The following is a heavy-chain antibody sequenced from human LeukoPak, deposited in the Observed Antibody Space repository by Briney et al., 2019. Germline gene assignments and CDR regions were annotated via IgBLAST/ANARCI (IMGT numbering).Heavy chain of an antibody. CDR2: INRDGRST. J-gene: IGHJ4*02. CDR1: GFTFSNYG. D-gene: IGHD4-17*01. V-gene: IGHV3-74*01. CDR3: ALPLRDGDFYFDY. Sequence: GGSLRLSCAASGFTFSNYGMHWVRQAPGKGLVWVSRINRDGRSTNYADSVKGRFTISRDNAKNTVFLQMNSLRAEDTAVYYCALPLRDGDFYFDYWGQGTLVTVSS.